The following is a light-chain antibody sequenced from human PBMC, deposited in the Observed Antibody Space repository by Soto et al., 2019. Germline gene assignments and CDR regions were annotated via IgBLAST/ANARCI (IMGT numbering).Light chain of an antibody. Sequence: IVFSQSPGALSFYPGGRATPPFRASQSVRSSYLAWYQQRPGQAPRLLIFGASFRATGIPDRFSGSGSGTDFTLTISRLEPEDFAVYYCQHYGSPLTFGGGTKV. V-gene: IGKV3-20*01. CDR1: QSVRSSY. CDR3: QHYGSPLT. CDR2: GAS. J-gene: IGKJ4*01.